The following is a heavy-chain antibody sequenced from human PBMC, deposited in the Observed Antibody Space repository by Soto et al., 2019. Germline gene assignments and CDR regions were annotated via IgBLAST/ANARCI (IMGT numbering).Heavy chain of an antibody. CDR3: AKDKGYCSSTSCYGLGY. Sequence: EVQLLESGGGLVQPGGSLRLSCAASGFTFSSYAMSWVRQAPGKGLEWVSAISGSGGSTYYADSVKGRFTISRDNSKNTLYRQMNSLRADDTAVYYCAKDKGYCSSTSCYGLGYWGQGTLVTGSS. J-gene: IGHJ4*02. D-gene: IGHD2-2*01. V-gene: IGHV3-23*01. CDR1: GFTFSSYA. CDR2: ISGSGGST.